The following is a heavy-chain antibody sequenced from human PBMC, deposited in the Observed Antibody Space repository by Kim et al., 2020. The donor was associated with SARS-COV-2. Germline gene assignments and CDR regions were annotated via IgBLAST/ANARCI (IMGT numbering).Heavy chain of an antibody. D-gene: IGHD6-19*01. J-gene: IGHJ6*02. Sequence: ASVKFSCKASGYTFTSYGISWVRQAPGQGLEWMGWISAYNGNTNYAQKLQGRVTMTTDTSTSTAYMELRSLRSDDTAVYYCARYGGGSGWVYYYGMDVWGQGTTVTVSS. CDR2: ISAYNGNT. V-gene: IGHV1-18*01. CDR1: GYTFTSYG. CDR3: ARYGGGSGWVYYYGMDV.